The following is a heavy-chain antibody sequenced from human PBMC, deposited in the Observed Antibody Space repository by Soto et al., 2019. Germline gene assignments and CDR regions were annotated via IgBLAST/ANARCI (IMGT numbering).Heavy chain of an antibody. J-gene: IGHJ6*02. V-gene: IGHV1-3*01. Sequence: QVQLVQSGAEVKKPGASVQVSCKACGYTFTRYALGWVRQARGERPAWMGWINAANCDTKYSKKFQGTVTITRDTSASTGYMELGSLRSEDTAVYYCGSSVVGATGEILYNAMDVWGQGTTVTDSS. CDR2: INAANCDT. CDR3: GSSVVGATGEILYNAMDV. CDR1: GYTFTRYA. D-gene: IGHD1-26*01.